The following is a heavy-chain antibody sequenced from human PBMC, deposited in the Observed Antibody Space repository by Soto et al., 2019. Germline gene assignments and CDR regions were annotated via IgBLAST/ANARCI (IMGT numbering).Heavy chain of an antibody. Sequence: SETLSLTCTVSGGSFSGHAWIWVRQPAGRGLEWIGHIYPSGSTSYNPSLRSRVTMSLDTSNNQIFLNLTSVTAADTAVFYCVRGRSYSVYDFWGPGTLVTVSS. CDR2: IYPSGST. J-gene: IGHJ4*02. V-gene: IGHV4-4*07. CDR3: VRGRSYSVYDF. CDR1: GGSFSGHA. D-gene: IGHD5-12*01.